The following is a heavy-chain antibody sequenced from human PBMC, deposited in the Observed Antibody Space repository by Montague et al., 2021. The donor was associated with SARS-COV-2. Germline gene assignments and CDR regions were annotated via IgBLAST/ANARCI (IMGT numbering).Heavy chain of an antibody. J-gene: IGHJ6*02. CDR1: GFIFSSYE. CDR2: ISSSGGGSTK. CDR3: ARDRDWDDWCGMDV. D-gene: IGHD2-21*01. Sequence: SLRLSCAASGFIFSSYEMNWVRQAPGKGLEWTSYISSSGGGSTKHYTDXVKGRSTISRDNAKNSLYLQMNSLRVEDTAIYYCARDRDWDDWCGMDVWGQGTTVTVSS. V-gene: IGHV3-48*03.